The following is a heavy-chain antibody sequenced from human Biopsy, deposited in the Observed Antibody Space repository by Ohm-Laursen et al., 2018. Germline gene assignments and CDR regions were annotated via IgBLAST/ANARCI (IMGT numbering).Heavy chain of an antibody. V-gene: IGHV4-39*01. J-gene: IGHJ5*02. CDR3: AWDYDTSGYYYVS. D-gene: IGHD3-22*01. CDR2: IFYRGST. Sequence: PGTLSLTCTVSGGSISNNNYYWGWIRQPPGKGLEWIGSIFYRGSTHYKPSLKSRVNISVDTSKNQFSLKPNSVTAADTAVYYCAWDYDTSGYYYVSWGQGTLVTVSS. CDR1: GGSISNNNYY.